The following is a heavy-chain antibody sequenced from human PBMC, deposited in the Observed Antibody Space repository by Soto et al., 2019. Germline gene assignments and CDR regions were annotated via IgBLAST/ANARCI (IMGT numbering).Heavy chain of an antibody. CDR1: GFTFSTYW. CDR3: ARAPIGSGWFVDY. Sequence: PGGSLRLSCEASGFTFSTYWMHWVRQAPGKGLVWVSHINNDGSSTYIYYADSVKGRFTISRDNAKNSLYLQMNSLRAEDTAVYYCARAPIGSGWFVDYWGQGTLVTVSS. CDR2: INNDGSSTYI. D-gene: IGHD6-19*01. J-gene: IGHJ4*02. V-gene: IGHV3-21*01.